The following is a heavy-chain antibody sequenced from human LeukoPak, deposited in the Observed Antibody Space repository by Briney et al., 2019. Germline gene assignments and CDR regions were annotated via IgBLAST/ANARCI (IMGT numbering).Heavy chain of an antibody. V-gene: IGHV4-39*07. CDR2: IYYSGST. CDR3: ARVLWDSSGHYSYFDY. Sequence: SETLSLTCTVSGGSISSSSYYWGWIRQPPGKGLEWIGSIYYSGSTYYNPSLKSRVTISVDTSKNQFSLKLSSVTAADTAVYYCARVLWDSSGHYSYFDYWGQGTLVTVSS. J-gene: IGHJ4*02. CDR1: GGSISSSSYY. D-gene: IGHD3-22*01.